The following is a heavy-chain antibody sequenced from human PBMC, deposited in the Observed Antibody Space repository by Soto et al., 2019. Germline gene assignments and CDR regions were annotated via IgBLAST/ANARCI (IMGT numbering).Heavy chain of an antibody. J-gene: IGHJ4*02. D-gene: IGHD6-13*01. CDR3: AREREEYSSSWYNY. Sequence: SETLSLTCAVYGGSFSGYYWSWIRQPPGKGLEWIGEINHSGSTNYNPSLKSRVTISVDTSKNQFSLKLSSVTAADTAVYYCAREREEYSSSWYNYWGQGTLVTVSS. V-gene: IGHV4-34*01. CDR2: INHSGST. CDR1: GGSFSGYY.